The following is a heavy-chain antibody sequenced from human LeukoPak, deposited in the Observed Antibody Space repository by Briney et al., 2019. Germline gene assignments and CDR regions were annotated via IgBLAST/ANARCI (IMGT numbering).Heavy chain of an antibody. CDR2: LYTSGST. J-gene: IGHJ4*02. V-gene: IGHV4-4*09. Sequence: PSETLSLTCTVSGGSISSYYWSWIRQPPGKGLEWIGYLYTSGSTNYNPSLKSRVTISVDTSKNLFSLKLSSVTAADTAAYYCARGNARFYDVLTGYSHWGQGTLVTVSS. CDR1: GGSISSYY. D-gene: IGHD3-9*01. CDR3: ARGNARFYDVLTGYSH.